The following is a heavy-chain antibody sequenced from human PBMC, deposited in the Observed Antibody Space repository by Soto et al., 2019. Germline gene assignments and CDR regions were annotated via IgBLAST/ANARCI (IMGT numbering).Heavy chain of an antibody. Sequence: GGSLRLSCAASGFTFSSYAMHWVRQAPGKGLEWVAVISYDGSNKYYADSVKGRFTISRDNSKNTLYLQMNSLRAEDTAVYYCARDKGYSYGYFDYWGQGTLVTVSS. V-gene: IGHV3-30-3*01. J-gene: IGHJ4*02. CDR1: GFTFSSYA. D-gene: IGHD5-18*01. CDR2: ISYDGSNK. CDR3: ARDKGYSYGYFDY.